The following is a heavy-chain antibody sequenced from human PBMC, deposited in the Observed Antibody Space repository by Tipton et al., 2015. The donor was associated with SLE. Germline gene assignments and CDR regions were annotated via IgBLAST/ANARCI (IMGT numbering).Heavy chain of an antibody. CDR3: AKDPSSSWSTDGYYFDY. J-gene: IGHJ4*02. V-gene: IGHV3-23*01. D-gene: IGHD6-13*01. Sequence: SLRLSCAASGFTFSSYAMSWVRQAPGMGLEWVSAISGSGGSTYYADSVKGRFTISRDNSKNTLYLQMNSLRAEDTAVYYCAKDPSSSWSTDGYYFDYWGQGTLVTVSS. CDR1: GFTFSSYA. CDR2: ISGSGGST.